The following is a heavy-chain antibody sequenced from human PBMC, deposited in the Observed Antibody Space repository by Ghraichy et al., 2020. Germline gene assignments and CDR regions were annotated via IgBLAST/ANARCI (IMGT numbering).Heavy chain of an antibody. J-gene: IGHJ3*02. D-gene: IGHD2-2*01. V-gene: IGHV3-23*01. Sequence: GGSLRLSCAASGFTFSTYAMAWVRQAPGKGLEWVSTISGSGGSTYYADSVQGRFTISRDNPKNTLYLQMNSLRAEDTAVYYCAKDRGGYCSSTSCYDAFDIWGQGTMVTVSS. CDR3: AKDRGGYCSSTSCYDAFDI. CDR1: GFTFSTYA. CDR2: ISGSGGST.